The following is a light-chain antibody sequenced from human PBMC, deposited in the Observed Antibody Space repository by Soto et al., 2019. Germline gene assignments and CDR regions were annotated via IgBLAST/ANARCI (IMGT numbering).Light chain of an antibody. Sequence: QSVLTQPPSASGTPGQRVTISCSGSISNIGSNFIYWYQQFPGTAPKLLIFRNNERPSVVPDRFSGSKSGNSASLAISGLRSEDEADYHCAAWDDSLSGVVFGGGTKVTVL. CDR1: ISNIGSNF. CDR3: AAWDDSLSGVV. V-gene: IGLV1-47*01. CDR2: RNN. J-gene: IGLJ2*01.